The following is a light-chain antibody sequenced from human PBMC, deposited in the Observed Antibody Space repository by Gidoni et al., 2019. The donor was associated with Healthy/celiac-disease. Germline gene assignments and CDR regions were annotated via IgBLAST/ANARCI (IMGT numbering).Light chain of an antibody. CDR3: QQYGSSPPYT. V-gene: IGKV3-20*01. CDR1: QSVSSSY. CDR2: GAS. J-gene: IGKJ2*01. Sequence: IVLTQSPGTLSLSPGERATLSCRSSQSVSSSYLAWYQQKPGQAPRLLIDGASSRATGIPDRFSGSGSGTDFTLTISRLEPEDFAVYYCQQYGSSPPYTFGQETKLEIK.